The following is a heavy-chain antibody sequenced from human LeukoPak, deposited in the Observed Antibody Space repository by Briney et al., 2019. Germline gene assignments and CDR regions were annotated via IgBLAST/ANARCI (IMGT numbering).Heavy chain of an antibody. Sequence: HSGGSLRLSCAASGFTFSSYGMHWVRQAPGKGLEWVAVIWYDGSNKYYADSVKGRFTISRDNSKNTLYLQMNSLRAEDTAVYYCARRGGGNAGDYWGQGTLVTVSS. D-gene: IGHD4-23*01. J-gene: IGHJ4*02. CDR2: IWYDGSNK. CDR1: GFTFSSYG. V-gene: IGHV3-33*01. CDR3: ARRGGGNAGDY.